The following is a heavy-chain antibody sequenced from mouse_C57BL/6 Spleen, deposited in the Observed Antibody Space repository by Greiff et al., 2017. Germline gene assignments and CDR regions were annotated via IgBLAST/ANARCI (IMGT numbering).Heavy chain of an antibody. CDR2: IDPENGDT. J-gene: IGHJ4*01. CDR1: GFNIKDDY. Sequence: VQLQQPGAELVRPGASVKLSCTASGFNIKDDYMHWVKQRPEQGLEWIGWIDPENGDTEYASKFQGKATITADTSSNTAYLQLSSLTSEDTAVYYCTTSNYGGMDYWGQGTSVTVSS. V-gene: IGHV14-4*01. CDR3: TTSNYGGMDY. D-gene: IGHD2-5*01.